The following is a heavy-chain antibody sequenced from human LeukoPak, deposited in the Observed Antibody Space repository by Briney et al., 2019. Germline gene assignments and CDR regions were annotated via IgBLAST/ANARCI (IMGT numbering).Heavy chain of an antibody. D-gene: IGHD2-15*01. J-gene: IGHJ4*02. CDR2: IYYSGST. Sequence: PSETLCLTCTVSGGSISSYYWSWIRQPPGKGLEWIGYIYYSGSTNYNPSLKSRVTISVDTSKNQFSLKLSFVTAADTAVYYCASGGSSHYWGQGTLVTVSS. CDR3: ASGGSSHY. CDR1: GGSISSYY. V-gene: IGHV4-59*01.